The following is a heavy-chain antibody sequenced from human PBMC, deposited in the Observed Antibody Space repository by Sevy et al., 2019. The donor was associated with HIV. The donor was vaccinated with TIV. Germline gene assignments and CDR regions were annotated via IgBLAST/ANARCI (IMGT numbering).Heavy chain of an antibody. J-gene: IGHJ5*02. V-gene: IGHV3-49*03. CDR2: IRSKAYGGTT. CDR3: TRGPNTPMALVGSSPSWFDP. D-gene: IGHD5-18*01. Sequence: GGSLRLSCTTSGFTFGDYAMSWFRQAPGKGLEWVGFIRSKAYGGTTEYAASVKGRFTISRDDSKSIAYLQMNSLKTEETAIYFCTRGPNTPMALVGSSPSWFDPWGQETLVTVSS. CDR1: GFTFGDYA.